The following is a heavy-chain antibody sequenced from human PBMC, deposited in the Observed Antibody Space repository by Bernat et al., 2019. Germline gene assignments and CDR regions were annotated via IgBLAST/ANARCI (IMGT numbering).Heavy chain of an antibody. CDR1: GFTFSSYA. J-gene: IGHJ5*02. Sequence: QVQLVESGGGVVQPGRSLRVSCAASGFTFSSYAMHWVRQSPGKGLEWVAVISYDGNNKYYADSVKGRFTISRDNSNNTLYLQVNSLRADDTAVYYWGRDGGTNRGDFLTWFDPGGKGTLVTVS. CDR3: GRDGGTNRGDFLTWFDP. V-gene: IGHV3-30*01. CDR2: ISYDGNNK. D-gene: IGHD2-21*01.